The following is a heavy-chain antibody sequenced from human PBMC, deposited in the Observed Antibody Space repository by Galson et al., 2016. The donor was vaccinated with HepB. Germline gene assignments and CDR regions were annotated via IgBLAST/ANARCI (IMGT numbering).Heavy chain of an antibody. CDR3: ARVMVDYHYWSNKPKHHYAGMDV. D-gene: IGHD3-3*01. V-gene: IGHV3-11*01. CDR2: ISSSGTTI. J-gene: IGHJ6*02. CDR1: GITFSDSY. Sequence: SLRLSCAASGITFSDSYMTWIRQAPGKGLEWLSYISSSGTTIYYADSVKGRFTISRDNAKNSLYLQMNSLRAEETAVYYCARVMVDYHYWSNKPKHHYAGMDVWGQGTTVTVSS.